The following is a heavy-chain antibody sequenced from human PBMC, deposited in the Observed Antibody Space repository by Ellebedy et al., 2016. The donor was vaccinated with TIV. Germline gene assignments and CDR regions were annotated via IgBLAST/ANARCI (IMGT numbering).Heavy chain of an antibody. Sequence: PGGSLRLSCAASGFSFNTYAMHWVRQAPGKGLEWVAVTSKDGYNKYYADSVKGRFTISRDNSNNTLHLQMNSLRSEDTAVYYCSREAGWLPSDYWGQGTLVTVSS. CDR1: GFSFNTYA. CDR3: SREAGWLPSDY. J-gene: IGHJ4*02. D-gene: IGHD5-12*01. CDR2: TSKDGYNK. V-gene: IGHV3-30-3*01.